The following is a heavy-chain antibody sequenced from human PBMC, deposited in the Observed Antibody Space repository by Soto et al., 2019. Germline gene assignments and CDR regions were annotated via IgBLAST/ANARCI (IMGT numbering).Heavy chain of an antibody. CDR1: GFTFSSYW. CDR2: ISGSGGST. J-gene: IGHJ6*03. CDR3: AKVPYSNYVFSYYYYMDV. D-gene: IGHD4-4*01. Sequence: GGSLRLSCAASGFTFSSYWMHWVRQAPGKGLEWVSAISGSGGSTYYADSVKGRFTISRDNSKNTLYLQMNSLRAEDTAVYYCAKVPYSNYVFSYYYYMDVWGKGTTVTVSS. V-gene: IGHV3-23*01.